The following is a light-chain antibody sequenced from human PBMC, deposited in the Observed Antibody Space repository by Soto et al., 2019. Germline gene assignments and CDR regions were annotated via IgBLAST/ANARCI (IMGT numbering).Light chain of an antibody. CDR3: QQYDTWFSIS. V-gene: IGKV3-15*01. J-gene: IGKJ5*01. CDR2: DVS. CDR1: QGVTTN. Sequence: EIVMTRSPGTLSVSPGERATLSCRAGQGVTTNFAWYQQKSGQSPRLLIYDVSNRATGVPARFSGTGSGTEFTLTISRLEPEDFAVYYCQQYDTWFSISFGQGTRLEIK.